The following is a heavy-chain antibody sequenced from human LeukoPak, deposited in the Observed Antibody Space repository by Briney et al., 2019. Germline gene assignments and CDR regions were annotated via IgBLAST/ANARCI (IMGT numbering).Heavy chain of an antibody. Sequence: PSETLSLTCAVYGGSFSGYYWSWIRQPPGKGLEWIGEINHSGSTNYNPSLKSRVTISVDTSKNQFSLKLSSVTAADTAVYYCAIVTYITIFGVVIIKEGLDYWGQGTLVTVSS. D-gene: IGHD3-3*01. CDR2: INHSGST. CDR3: AIVTYITIFGVVIIKEGLDY. V-gene: IGHV4-34*01. CDR1: GGSFSGYY. J-gene: IGHJ4*02.